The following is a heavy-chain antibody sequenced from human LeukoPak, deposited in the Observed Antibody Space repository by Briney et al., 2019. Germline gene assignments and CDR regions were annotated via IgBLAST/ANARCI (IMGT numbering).Heavy chain of an antibody. CDR2: IYSGGVT. V-gene: IGHV3-53*01. CDR1: GFTVGSEY. J-gene: IGHJ4*02. D-gene: IGHD6-19*01. Sequence: PGGSLRLSCAASGFTVGSEYMSWVRQAPGKGLEWVSVIYSGGVTYYADSVKGRFTISRDNSKNTVYLQMNSLRAEDTAVYYCARGLRYSTGWFYFDYWGQGTLVTVSS. CDR3: ARGLRYSTGWFYFDY.